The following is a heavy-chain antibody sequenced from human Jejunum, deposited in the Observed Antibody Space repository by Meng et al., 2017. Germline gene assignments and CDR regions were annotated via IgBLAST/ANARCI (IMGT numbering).Heavy chain of an antibody. CDR1: GFTFSNYA. Sequence: EVQLLESGGALVQPGGSLRLSCAASGFTFSNYAMNWVRQAPGKGLQWVSGISGSGGVTYYADSVKGRFTISRDNYRNTLDLQMKNLRADDTAIYFCAKAIAVGGLHYLDFWGEGTLVHRLL. CDR2: ISGSGGVT. D-gene: IGHD6-19*01. CDR3: AKAIAVGGLHYLDF. V-gene: IGHV3-23*01. J-gene: IGHJ4*02.